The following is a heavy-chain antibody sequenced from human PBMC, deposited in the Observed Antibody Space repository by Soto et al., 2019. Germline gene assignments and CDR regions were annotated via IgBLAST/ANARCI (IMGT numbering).Heavy chain of an antibody. J-gene: IGHJ4*02. D-gene: IGHD3-10*01. Sequence: GGSLRLSCAASGFTFSSYSMNWVRQAPGKGLEWVSYISSSSTIYYADSVKGRFTISRDNAKNSLYLQMNSLRAEDTAVYYCARAKYGSGSYLFAYSAQGTLVTVSS. CDR3: ARAKYGSGSYLFAY. V-gene: IGHV3-48*01. CDR1: GFTFSSYS. CDR2: ISSSSTI.